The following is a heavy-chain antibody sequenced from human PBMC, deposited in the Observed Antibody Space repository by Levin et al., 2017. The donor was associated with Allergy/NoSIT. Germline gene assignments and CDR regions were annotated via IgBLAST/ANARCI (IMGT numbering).Heavy chain of an antibody. J-gene: IGHJ4*02. CDR1: GFTFRSYG. CDR3: AKGGAPCMQLFYCDY. D-gene: IGHD2-8*01. CDR2: ISYDGSNT. V-gene: IGHV3-30*18. Sequence: PGGSLRLSCAASGFTFRSYGMHWVRQAPGKGLEWVAIISYDGSNTYYADSVKGRFTISRDNSKNTLYLQMNSLRAEDTAVYYCAKGGAPCMQLFYCDYWGQGTLVTVSS.